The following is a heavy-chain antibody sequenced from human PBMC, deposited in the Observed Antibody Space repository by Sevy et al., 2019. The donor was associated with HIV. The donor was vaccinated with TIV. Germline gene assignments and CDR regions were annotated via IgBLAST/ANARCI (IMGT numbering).Heavy chain of an antibody. D-gene: IGHD1-20*01. Sequence: GGSLRLSCAASGVSFSNARMNWVRQAPGKGLEWVGHIKCTIDGGPTPRYAAPVSDSFTISKDYSSDTLYVHLQLNSLRTEDTAVYYCTTDPAPCSDTSTYNCLCPDAYWGQGTLVTVSS. J-gene: IGHJ4*02. CDR2: IKCTIDGGPTP. CDR1: GVSFSNAR. V-gene: IGHV3-15*07. CDR3: TTDPAPCSDTSTYNCLCPDAY.